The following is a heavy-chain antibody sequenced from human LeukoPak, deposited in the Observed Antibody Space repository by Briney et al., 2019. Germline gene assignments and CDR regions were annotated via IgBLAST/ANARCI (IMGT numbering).Heavy chain of an antibody. D-gene: IGHD2-2*01. V-gene: IGHV3-7*01. CDR2: IKQDGSEK. CDR1: GFTFSSYW. CDR3: ARNEGYCSSTSCYLLDY. Sequence: GGSLRLSCAASGFTFSSYWMSWVRQAPGKGLEWVANIKQDGSEKYYVDSVKGRFTISRDNAKNSLYLQMDSLRAEDTAVYYCARNEGYCSSTSCYLLDYWGQGTQVTVSS. J-gene: IGHJ4*02.